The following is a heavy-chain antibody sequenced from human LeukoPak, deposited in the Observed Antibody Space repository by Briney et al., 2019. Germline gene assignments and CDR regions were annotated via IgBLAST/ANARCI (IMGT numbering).Heavy chain of an antibody. V-gene: IGHV1-24*01. CDR3: ATVPSGSYYHWFDP. J-gene: IGHJ5*02. CDR2: FDPEDGET. Sequence: ASLKVSCKVSGYSLTELSMNWVRQAPGKGLEWMGGFDPEDGETIYAQKFQGRVTMTEDTSTDTAHMELSSLRSEDTAVYYCATVPSGSYYHWFDPWGQGTLVTVSS. D-gene: IGHD1-26*01. CDR1: GYSLTELS.